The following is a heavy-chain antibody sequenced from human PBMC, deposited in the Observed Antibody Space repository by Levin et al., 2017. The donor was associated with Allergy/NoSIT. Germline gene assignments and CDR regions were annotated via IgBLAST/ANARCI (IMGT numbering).Heavy chain of an antibody. CDR1: GFTFSNAW. D-gene: IGHD2-15*01. CDR2: IKSKTGGGTT. J-gene: IGHJ5*02. CDR3: TTDPTYDLGGSGWFDP. Sequence: GESLKISCAASGFTFSNAWMSWVRQAPGKGLEWVGRIKSKTGGGTTEYAAPVKGRFTISRDDSKNTLYLQMNSLKTEDTAVYYCTTDPTYDLGGSGWFDPWGQGTLVTVSS. V-gene: IGHV3-15*01.